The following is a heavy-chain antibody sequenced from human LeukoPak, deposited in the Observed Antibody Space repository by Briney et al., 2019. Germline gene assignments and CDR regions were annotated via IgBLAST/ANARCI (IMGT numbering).Heavy chain of an antibody. D-gene: IGHD3-10*01. CDR3: ARDTDYGSGSQGEFDY. CDR1: GYTFTSYG. J-gene: IGHJ4*02. V-gene: IGHV1-18*01. CDR2: ISAYNGNT. Sequence: ASVKVSCKASGYTFTSYGISWVRQAPGQGLEWMGWISAYNGNTNYAQKLQGRVTMTTDTSTSTAYMELRSLRSDDTAVYYCARDTDYGSGSQGEFDYWGQGTLVTVSS.